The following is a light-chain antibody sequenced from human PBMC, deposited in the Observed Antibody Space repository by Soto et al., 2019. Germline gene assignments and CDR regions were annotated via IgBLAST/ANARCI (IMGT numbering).Light chain of an antibody. Sequence: DIQMTQSPSSLSASVGDRVTITCRASQSISNYLNWYQQRPGKAPNLVIYAASSLQSGVPSRFSGSGSGTDFTLTISSLQPEDFATYYCQQSYNTPITFGQGTRLEIK. J-gene: IGKJ5*01. CDR1: QSISNY. CDR2: AAS. CDR3: QQSYNTPIT. V-gene: IGKV1-39*01.